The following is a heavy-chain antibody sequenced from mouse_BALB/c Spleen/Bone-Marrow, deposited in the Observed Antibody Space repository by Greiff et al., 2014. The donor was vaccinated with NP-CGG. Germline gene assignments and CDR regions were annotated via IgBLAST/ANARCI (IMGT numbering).Heavy chain of an antibody. Sequence: EVKLVESGGGSVQPGGSLRLSCATSGFTFTDYYMSWVRQPPGKALEWLGFIGNKANGYTTEYSASVKGRFTISRDNSQRILYLQMNTLRAEDSATYYCARDENVGIYWYFDVWGAGTTVIVSS. V-gene: IGHV7-3*02. J-gene: IGHJ1*01. CDR2: IGNKANGYTT. CDR1: GFTFTDYY. CDR3: ARDENVGIYWYFDV.